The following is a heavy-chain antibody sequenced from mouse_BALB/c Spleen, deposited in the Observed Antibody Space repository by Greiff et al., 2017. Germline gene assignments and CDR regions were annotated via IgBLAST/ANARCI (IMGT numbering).Heavy chain of an antibody. CDR3: ARFYYYGSSLYWYFDV. V-gene: IGHV7-3*02. J-gene: IGHJ1*01. CDR2: IRNKANGYTT. D-gene: IGHD1-1*01. CDR1: GFTFTDYY. Sequence: EVQGVESGGGLVQPGGSLRLSCATSGFTFTDYYMSWVRQPPGKALEWLGFIRNKANGYTTEYSASVKGRFTISRDNSQSILYLQMNTLRAEDSATYYCARFYYYGSSLYWYFDVGGAGTTVTVSS.